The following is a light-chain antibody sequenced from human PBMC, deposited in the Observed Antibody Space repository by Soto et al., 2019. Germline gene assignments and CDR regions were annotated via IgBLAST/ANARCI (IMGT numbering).Light chain of an antibody. V-gene: IGKV3-15*01. CDR2: GAS. CDR1: QTVRSN. J-gene: IGKJ1*01. CDR3: QQFNNWPRT. Sequence: EIVRTQSTATMSVSPGEESVPSCRASQTVRSNLARYQQKPGQACRLLIYGASTRATGIPARFSGSGSGTEFTIIISSLQSEDFAVYYCQQFNNWPRTVGQGTKVEIK.